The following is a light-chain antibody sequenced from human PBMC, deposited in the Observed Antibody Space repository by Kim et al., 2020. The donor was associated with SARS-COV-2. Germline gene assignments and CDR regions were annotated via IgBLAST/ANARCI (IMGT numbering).Light chain of an antibody. CDR3: SSYTSSSTLRV. J-gene: IGLJ3*02. CDR2: DVS. V-gene: IGLV2-14*03. CDR1: SSDVGGYNY. Sequence: QSALTQPASVSGSPGQSITISCTGTSSDVGGYNYVSWYQQHPGKAPKLMIYDVSNRPSGVSNRFSGSKSGNTASLTISGIQAEDEADYYCSSYTSSSTLRVFGRGTQLTVL.